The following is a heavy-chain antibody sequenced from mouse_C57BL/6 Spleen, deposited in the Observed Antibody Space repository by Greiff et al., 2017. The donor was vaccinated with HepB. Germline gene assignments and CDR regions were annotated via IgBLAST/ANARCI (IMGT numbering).Heavy chain of an antibody. CDR3: ADDGYFAY. D-gene: IGHD2-3*01. J-gene: IGHJ3*01. CDR2: ISSGSSTI. V-gene: IGHV5-17*01. Sequence: EVKLMESGGGLVKPGGSLKLSCAASGFTFSDYGMHWVRQAPEKGLEWVAYISSGSSTIYYADTVKGRFTISRDNAKNTLFLQMTSLRSEDTAMYYCADDGYFAYWGQGTLVTVSA. CDR1: GFTFSDYG.